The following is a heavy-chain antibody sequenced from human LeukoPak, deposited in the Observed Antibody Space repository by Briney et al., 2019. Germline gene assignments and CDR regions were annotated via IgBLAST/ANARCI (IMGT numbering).Heavy chain of an antibody. J-gene: IGHJ6*02. CDR3: ARDWQQWLAADYYCYGMDV. V-gene: IGHV3-33*08. Sequence: GGSLRLSCAASGFTFSNYCMHWVRQAPGKGLEWVSLINNDGSNKYYADSVKGRFTISRDNSQNPLYLQMNSLRADDTAVYYCARDWQQWLAADYYCYGMDVWGQGPTVTVSS. CDR2: INNDGSNK. CDR1: GFTFSNYC. D-gene: IGHD6-19*01.